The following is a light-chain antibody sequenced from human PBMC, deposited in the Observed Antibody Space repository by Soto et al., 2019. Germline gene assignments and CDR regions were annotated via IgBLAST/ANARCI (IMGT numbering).Light chain of an antibody. CDR2: DNN. J-gene: IGLJ2*01. Sequence: QSVLTAHPSVSAAPGQKVTISCSGSSSNIGNNYVSWYQQLPGTAPKLLIYDNNKRPSGIPDRFSGSKSGTSGTLDITGLQTGDEADYYCATWDGSLPAEVFGEGTQLTVL. V-gene: IGLV1-51*01. CDR1: SSNIGNNY. CDR3: ATWDGSLPAEV.